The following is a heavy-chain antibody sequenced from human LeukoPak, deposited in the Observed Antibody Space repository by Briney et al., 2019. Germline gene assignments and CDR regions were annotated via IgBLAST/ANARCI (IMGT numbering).Heavy chain of an antibody. J-gene: IGHJ1*01. V-gene: IGHV3-30*02. D-gene: IGHD1-26*01. Sequence: GGSLRLSCATSEFTFSAYAMHWIRQAPGRGLEWVAFVRYGGNIKYYADSVKGRFTISRDNAKDTLYLQMDSLRVEDTAVYYCTVWSGSSYLEYLQHWGQGTLVSVSA. CDR2: VRYGGNIK. CDR1: EFTFSAYA. CDR3: TVWSGSSYLEYLQH.